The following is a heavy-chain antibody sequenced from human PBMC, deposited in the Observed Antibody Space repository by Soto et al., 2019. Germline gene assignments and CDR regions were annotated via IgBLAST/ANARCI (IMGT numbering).Heavy chain of an antibody. CDR3: ARGKVIRNCSGGSCYPDYYYYGMDV. CDR1: GGTFSSYA. J-gene: IGHJ6*02. D-gene: IGHD2-15*01. V-gene: IGHV1-69*01. Sequence: QVQLVQSGAEVKKPGSSVKVSCKASGGTFSSYAISWVRQAPGQGLEWMGGIIPIFGTANHAQKFQGRVTITADESTSTAYMELSSLRSEDTAVYYCARGKVIRNCSGGSCYPDYYYYGMDVWGQGTTVTVSS. CDR2: IIPIFGTA.